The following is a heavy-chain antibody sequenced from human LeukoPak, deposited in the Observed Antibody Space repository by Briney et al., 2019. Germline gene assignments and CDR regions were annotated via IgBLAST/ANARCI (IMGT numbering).Heavy chain of an antibody. J-gene: IGHJ3*02. CDR2: ISGSGGTT. CDR1: GFTFSSYG. V-gene: IGHV3-23*01. CDR3: AKDPPTVMANAFHI. Sequence: GESLRLSCAASGFTFSSYGMSWVRQAPGKGLEWVSSISGSGGTTYYADSVKGRFTISRGNSKNTLYLQMNSLRADDTAVYSCAKDPPTVMANAFHIWGQGTMVTVS. D-gene: IGHD5-18*01.